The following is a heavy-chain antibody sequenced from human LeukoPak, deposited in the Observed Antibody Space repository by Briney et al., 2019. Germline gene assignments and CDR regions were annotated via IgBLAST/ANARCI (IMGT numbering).Heavy chain of an antibody. CDR2: IKQDGSEK. J-gene: IGHJ4*02. Sequence: GGSLRLSCAASRFTFSSYWMSWVRQAPGKGLEWVANIKQDGSEKYYVDSVKGRFTISRDNAKNSLYLQMNSLRAEDTAVYYCARWIPHLDYWGQGTLVTVSS. CDR3: ARWIPHLDY. CDR1: RFTFSSYW. V-gene: IGHV3-7*01. D-gene: IGHD5-12*01.